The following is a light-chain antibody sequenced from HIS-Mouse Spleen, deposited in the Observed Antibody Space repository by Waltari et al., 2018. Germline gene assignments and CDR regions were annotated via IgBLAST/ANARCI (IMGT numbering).Light chain of an antibody. CDR2: DDC. Sequence: SYVLTQPPSVSVAPGKPARITCGGNHIGSKSVHWYQQKPGQAPVLVVYDDCDRPSVIPERFSSANSGNTATLTISRVEAGDEADYYCQVWDSSSDHVVFGGGTKLTVL. CDR3: QVWDSSSDHVV. V-gene: IGLV3-21*03. CDR1: HIGSKS. J-gene: IGLJ2*01.